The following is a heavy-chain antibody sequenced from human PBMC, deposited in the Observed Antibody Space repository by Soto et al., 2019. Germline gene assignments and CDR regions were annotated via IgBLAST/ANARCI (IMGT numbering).Heavy chain of an antibody. CDR2: IIPILGIA. J-gene: IGHJ6*03. V-gene: IGHV1-69*02. CDR1: GGSLNSYT. Sequence: SVEVSCEACGGSLNSYTIGGVRQDPEQGLEWMGRIIPILGIANYAQKFQGSVTITADKSTSTAYMELSSLRSEDTAVYYCLRETDKPGENYYSRHVWGKGTTVTAS. D-gene: IGHD3-16*01. CDR3: LRETDKPGENYYSRHV.